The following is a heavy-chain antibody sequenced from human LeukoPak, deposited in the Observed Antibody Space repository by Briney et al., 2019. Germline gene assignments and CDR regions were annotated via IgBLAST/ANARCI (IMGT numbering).Heavy chain of an antibody. J-gene: IGHJ4*02. CDR2: INAGNGNT. CDR1: GGTFSSYA. Sequence: GASVKVSCKASGGTFSSYAMHWMRQAHGQRLEWMGWINAGNGNTKYSQKFQGRVTITRDTSASTAYMELSSLRSEDTAVYYCARDSVITMVRGVSGPIDYWGQGTLVTVSS. D-gene: IGHD3-10*01. CDR3: ARDSVITMVRGVSGPIDY. V-gene: IGHV1-3*01.